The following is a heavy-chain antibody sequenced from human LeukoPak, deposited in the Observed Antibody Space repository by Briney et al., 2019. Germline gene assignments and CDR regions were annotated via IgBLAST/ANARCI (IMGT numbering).Heavy chain of an antibody. Sequence: SETLSLTCTVSGGSISTYYWSWIRQPPGKRLEWIGYIYSSGGTNYNPSLKSRVTISEDTSKNQISLKLKSVTAADTAVYYCARRSWYVDYWGQGTLVTVSS. CDR3: ARRSWYVDY. D-gene: IGHD6-13*01. CDR2: IYSSGGT. V-gene: IGHV4-59*08. J-gene: IGHJ4*02. CDR1: GGSISTYY.